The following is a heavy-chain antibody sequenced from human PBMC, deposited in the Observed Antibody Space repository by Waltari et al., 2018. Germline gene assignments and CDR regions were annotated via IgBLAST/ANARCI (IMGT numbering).Heavy chain of an antibody. V-gene: IGHV4-30-2*01. CDR2: IYPSGST. J-gene: IGHJ4*02. CDR3: ARGAAEVPFDY. D-gene: IGHD1-26*01. Sequence: QLQLQESGSGLVKLSQPLSLTCAVSGGSISPGASPCSWIRQPPGKGLEWIGYIYPSGSTYYNPSLKSRGTISVDRSKNQFSLKLSSVTAADTAVYYCARGAAEVPFDYWGQGTLVTVSS. CDR1: GGSISPGASP.